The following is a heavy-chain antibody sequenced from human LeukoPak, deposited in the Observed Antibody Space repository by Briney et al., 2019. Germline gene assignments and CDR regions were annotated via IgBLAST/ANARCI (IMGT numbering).Heavy chain of an antibody. CDR2: IYYSGST. CDR1: GGSISSSSYY. CDR3: ARDLVSHYYDSSGYYTFDY. J-gene: IGHJ4*02. V-gene: IGHV4-39*02. D-gene: IGHD3-22*01. Sequence: SETLSLTCTVSGGSISSSSYYWGWIRQPPGKGLEWIGSIYYSGSTYYNPSLKSRVTISVDTSKNQFSLKLSSVTAADTAVYYCARDLVSHYYDSSGYYTFDYWGQGTLVTVSS.